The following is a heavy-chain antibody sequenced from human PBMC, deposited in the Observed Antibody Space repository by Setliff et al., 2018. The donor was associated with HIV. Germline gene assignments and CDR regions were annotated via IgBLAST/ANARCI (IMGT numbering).Heavy chain of an antibody. Sequence: PSETLSLTCSASRFTFSDHYMTWIRQHPGKGLEWIGYIYYSGSTYYNPSLNSRVTISVDTSRNQFSLQLTSVTAADTAVYYCVNPSGAMGDFDSWGQGTLVTVSS. D-gene: IGHD3-16*01. CDR1: RFTFSDHY. V-gene: IGHV4-59*04. J-gene: IGHJ4*02. CDR2: IYYSGST. CDR3: VNPSGAMGDFDS.